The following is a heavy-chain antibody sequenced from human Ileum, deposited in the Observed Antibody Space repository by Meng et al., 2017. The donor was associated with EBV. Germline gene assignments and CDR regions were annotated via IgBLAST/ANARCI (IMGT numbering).Heavy chain of an antibody. J-gene: IGHJ4*02. CDR1: GDSVSGRDW. V-gene: IGHV4-4*02. CDR2: VYHDGAT. CDR3: ARSSPIVRGLDY. D-gene: IGHD3-10*01. Sequence: VQLQHSGPGLVKPSGTLSLPCAFSGDSVSGRDWWSWVRQPPGKGLEWIGEVYHDGATNYHPSLKSRVTISLDKSKNEVNLHLNSLTAADTAVYFCARSSPIVRGLDYWGQGTLVTVSS.